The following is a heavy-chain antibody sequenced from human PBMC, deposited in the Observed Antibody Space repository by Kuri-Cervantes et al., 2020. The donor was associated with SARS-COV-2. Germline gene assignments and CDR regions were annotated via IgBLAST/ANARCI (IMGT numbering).Heavy chain of an antibody. Sequence: GESLKISCAASGFTFSSYAMHWVRQAPGKGLEWVAVISYDGSNKYYADSVKGRFTISRDNSKNTLYLQMNSLRAEDTAVYYCVKDPKGFGVSFLVAAFDIWGQGTMVTVSS. J-gene: IGHJ3*02. CDR3: VKDPKGFGVSFLVAAFDI. CDR2: ISYDGSNK. CDR1: GFTFSSYA. D-gene: IGHD3-3*02. V-gene: IGHV3-30-3*01.